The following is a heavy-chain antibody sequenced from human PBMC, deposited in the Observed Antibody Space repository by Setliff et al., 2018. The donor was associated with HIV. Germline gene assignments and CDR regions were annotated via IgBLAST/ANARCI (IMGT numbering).Heavy chain of an antibody. J-gene: IGHJ3*02. D-gene: IGHD3-22*01. CDR3: ARDRSYYDRSDAFDI. Sequence: GGSLRLSCTASGFTFSNYNLNWVRQAPGKGLEWVSSITTNSAYIYYANSVKGRFTISRDNAKNSLYLQMNSLRAEDTAVYYCARDRSYYDRSDAFDIWGQGTMVTVSS. V-gene: IGHV3-21*01. CDR2: ITTNSAYI. CDR1: GFTFSNYN.